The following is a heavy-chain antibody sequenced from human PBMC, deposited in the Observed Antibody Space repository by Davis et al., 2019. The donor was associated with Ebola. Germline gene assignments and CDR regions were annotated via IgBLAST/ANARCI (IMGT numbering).Heavy chain of an antibody. Sequence: SGPTLVKPTQTLTLTCSFSGFSLPSTDMFVYWLRQTPGRALEWLARIDWADGKFYSTSLKTRLTISKDTSENQVVLTLTNMDPVDSGTYYCARSRCTGGSCPYYLDYWGQGALVTVSS. CDR3: ARSRCTGGSCPYYLDY. V-gene: IGHV2-70*17. J-gene: IGHJ4*02. CDR1: GFSLPSTDMF. D-gene: IGHD2-15*01. CDR2: IDWADGK.